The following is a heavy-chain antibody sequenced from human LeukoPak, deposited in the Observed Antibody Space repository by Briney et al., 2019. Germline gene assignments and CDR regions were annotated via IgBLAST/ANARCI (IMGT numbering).Heavy chain of an antibody. Sequence: GASVKVSCTASGYGFTNYYVHRGREAPGQGLEWMGWINSKRGGTNYAQKFQGRVTMTRDTSISTAYMQLRSVRSDDTAVYYCARDHGDYAFDTWGPGTMVTVSS. J-gene: IGHJ3*02. CDR1: GYGFTNYY. CDR2: INSKRGGT. CDR3: ARDHGDYAFDT. V-gene: IGHV1-2*02. D-gene: IGHD3-3*01.